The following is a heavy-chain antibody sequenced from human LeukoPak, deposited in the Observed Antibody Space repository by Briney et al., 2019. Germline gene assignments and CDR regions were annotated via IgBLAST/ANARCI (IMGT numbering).Heavy chain of an antibody. CDR3: AKLISPYDY. Sequence: PGGSRRLSCAVSGFTFSSYGMHWVRQAPGKGLEWVAFIRYDGNNKYYAGSVKGRFTISRDNSKNTLYLQMNSPRPEDTAVYYCAKLISPYDYWGQGILVTVSS. J-gene: IGHJ4*02. V-gene: IGHV3-30*02. CDR1: GFTFSSYG. CDR2: IRYDGNNK.